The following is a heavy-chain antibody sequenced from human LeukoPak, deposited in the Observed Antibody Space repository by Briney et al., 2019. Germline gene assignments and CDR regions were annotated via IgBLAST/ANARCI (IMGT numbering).Heavy chain of an antibody. V-gene: IGHV4-34*01. Sequence: SETLSLTCAVYGGSFSGYYWSWIRQPPGKGLEWIGEINHSGSTNYNPSLKSRVTISVDTSKNQFSLKLSSVTAADTAVYYCARGYYDSSGYYDYLGQGTLVTVSS. J-gene: IGHJ4*02. D-gene: IGHD3-22*01. CDR1: GGSFSGYY. CDR3: ARGYYDSSGYYDY. CDR2: INHSGST.